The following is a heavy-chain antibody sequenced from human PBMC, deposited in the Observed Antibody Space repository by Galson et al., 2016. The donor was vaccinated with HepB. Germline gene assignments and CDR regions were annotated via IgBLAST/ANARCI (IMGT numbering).Heavy chain of an antibody. CDR2: INPKSGGT. J-gene: IGHJ4*02. CDR3: SRGLINGYDFDY. Sequence: SVKVSCKASQYSFTDYYIHWVRQAPGQGPEWMGWINPKSGGTKYAQRFQGRVTMTRDTSITTAYMELSRLRSDDTAVYYCSRGLINGYDFDYWGQGTLVTLSS. CDR1: QYSFTDYY. D-gene: IGHD5-12*01. V-gene: IGHV1-2*02.